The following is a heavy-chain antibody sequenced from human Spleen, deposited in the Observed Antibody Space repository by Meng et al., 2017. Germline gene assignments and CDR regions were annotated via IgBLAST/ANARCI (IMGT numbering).Heavy chain of an antibody. CDR3: ARGELREYSGYTTGQNAFDI. V-gene: IGHV3-30*01. J-gene: IGHJ3*02. Sequence: GGSLRLSCAASGFTFSSYAMHWVRQAPGKGLEWVAVISYDGTNKYYADSVKGRFTISRDNSKNTLYLQMTSLRDEDTAVYYCARGELREYSGYTTGQNAFDIWGQGTMVTVSS. CDR2: ISYDGTNK. D-gene: IGHD5-12*01. CDR1: GFTFSSYA.